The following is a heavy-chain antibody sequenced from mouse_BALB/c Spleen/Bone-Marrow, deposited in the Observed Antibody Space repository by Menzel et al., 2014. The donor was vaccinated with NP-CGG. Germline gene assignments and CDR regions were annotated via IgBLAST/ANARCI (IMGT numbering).Heavy chain of an antibody. D-gene: IGHD2-10*02. CDR2: ISSGSSTI. CDR3: ARGKYGYDY. V-gene: IGHV5-17*02. Sequence: DVKLVESGGGLVQPGGSRKLSCAASGFTFSSFGVHWVRQAPDKGLEWVAYISSGSSTIYYADTVKGRFTISRDNPKNTLFLQMTSLRSEDTAMYYCARGKYGYDYWGQGTTLTVSS. CDR1: GFTFSSFG. J-gene: IGHJ2*01.